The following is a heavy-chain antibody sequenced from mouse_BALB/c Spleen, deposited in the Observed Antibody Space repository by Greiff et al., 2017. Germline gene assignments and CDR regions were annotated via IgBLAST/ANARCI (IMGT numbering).Heavy chain of an antibody. V-gene: IGHV1-37*01. D-gene: IGHD1-1*01. CDR2: INPYNGDT. Sequence: VQLKESGPELVKPGASVKISCKASGYSFTGYFMNWVKQSHGKSLEWIGRINPYNGDTFYNQKFKGKATLTVDKSSSTAHMELLSLTSEDSAVYYCGSPYYGSSYDAMDYWGQGTSVTVSS. CDR3: GSPYYGSSYDAMDY. CDR1: GYSFTGYF. J-gene: IGHJ4*01.